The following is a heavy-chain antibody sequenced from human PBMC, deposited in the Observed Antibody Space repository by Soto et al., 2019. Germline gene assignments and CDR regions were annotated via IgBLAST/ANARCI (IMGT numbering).Heavy chain of an antibody. CDR3: ARGRVYYYDSSGYLLY. Sequence: QVQLQQWGAGLLKPSETLSLTCAVYGGSFSGYYWSWIRQPPGKGLEWIGEINHSGSTNYNPSLKSRVTISVDTSKNQFSLKLSSVTAADTAVYYCARGRVYYYDSSGYLLYWGQVTLVTVSS. CDR1: GGSFSGYY. V-gene: IGHV4-34*01. D-gene: IGHD3-22*01. J-gene: IGHJ4*02. CDR2: INHSGST.